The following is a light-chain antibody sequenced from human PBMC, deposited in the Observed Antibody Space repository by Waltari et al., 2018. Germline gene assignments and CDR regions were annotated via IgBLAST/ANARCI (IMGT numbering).Light chain of an antibody. CDR3: QQYGSSPT. CDR2: GAS. V-gene: IGKV3-20*01. Sequence: EIVLTQSRGTLSLSPGERATLSCRASQSVTSRSLAWYHQKPGQAPSLLIYGASNRATGIPDRFSGSGSGTDFTLTISRLEPEDFGVYFCQQYGSSPTFGQGTKVAMK. J-gene: IGKJ1*01. CDR1: QSVTSRS.